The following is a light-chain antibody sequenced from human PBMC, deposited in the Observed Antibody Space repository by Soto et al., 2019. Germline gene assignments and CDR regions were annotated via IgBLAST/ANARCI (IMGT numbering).Light chain of an antibody. V-gene: IGKV1-5*01. CDR3: QQYNIWPPIT. Sequence: DIQMTQSPSTLSASVGDRVTITCRASQSISSWLAWYQQKPGKAPKLLIYDASSLESGVPSRFSGSGSGTDFTLTISCLQSEDIALYYCQQYNIWPPITFGQGTRLEIK. CDR1: QSISSW. CDR2: DAS. J-gene: IGKJ5*01.